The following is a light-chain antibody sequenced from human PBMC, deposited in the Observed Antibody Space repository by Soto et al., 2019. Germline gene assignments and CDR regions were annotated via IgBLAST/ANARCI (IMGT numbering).Light chain of an antibody. Sequence: DIVLTQSPGTLSLSPGERATLSCRASQSVISNHLAWYQQKPGQAPRLLIYDASNRATGIPVRFSGSGSGADYTLTISSLEPEDFAVYYCQQRSNLPWTFGQGTKVDIK. V-gene: IGKV3-11*01. J-gene: IGKJ1*01. CDR2: DAS. CDR1: QSVISN. CDR3: QQRSNLPWT.